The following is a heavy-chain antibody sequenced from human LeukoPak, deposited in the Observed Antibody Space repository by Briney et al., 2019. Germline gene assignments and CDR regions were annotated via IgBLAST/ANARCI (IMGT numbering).Heavy chain of an antibody. Sequence: SETLSLTCTVSGGSISSGSYYWSWIRQPAGRGLEWIGRIYASGSTNYNPSLKSRVTISVDTSKNQFSLKLSSVTAADTAVYYCARLIHPYDILTGYHVSAFDIWGQGTIVTVSS. J-gene: IGHJ3*02. CDR3: ARLIHPYDILTGYHVSAFDI. CDR2: IYASGST. D-gene: IGHD3-9*01. V-gene: IGHV4-61*02. CDR1: GGSISSGSYY.